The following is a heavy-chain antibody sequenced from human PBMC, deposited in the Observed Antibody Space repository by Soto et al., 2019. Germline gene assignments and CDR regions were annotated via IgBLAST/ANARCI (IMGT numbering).Heavy chain of an antibody. CDR2: ISGSGGST. J-gene: IGHJ6*03. CDR3: AKDPITIFGVVNRYYMDV. V-gene: IGHV3-23*01. Sequence: GGSLRLSCAASGFTFSSYAMSWVRQAPGKGLEWVSAISGSGGSTYYADSVKGRFTISRDNSKNTLYLQMNSLRAEDTAVYYCAKDPITIFGVVNRYYMDVWGKGTTVTV. CDR1: GFTFSSYA. D-gene: IGHD3-3*01.